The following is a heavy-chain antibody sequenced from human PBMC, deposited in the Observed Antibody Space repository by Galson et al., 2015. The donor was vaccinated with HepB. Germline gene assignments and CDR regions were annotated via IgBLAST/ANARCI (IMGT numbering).Heavy chain of an antibody. CDR2: IGKTSRGI. CDR3: VRWGSFDS. D-gene: IGHD3-16*01. J-gene: IGHJ4*02. Sequence: SLSLSCAASGFNFSAYSMNWVRQAPGEGLQWVSYIGKTSRGIYYTDSVKGRFTNSRDNAKNSVTLQMTSLRVEDTAVYYCVRWGSFDSWGQGTLVIVSS. CDR1: GFNFSAYS. V-gene: IGHV3-48*01.